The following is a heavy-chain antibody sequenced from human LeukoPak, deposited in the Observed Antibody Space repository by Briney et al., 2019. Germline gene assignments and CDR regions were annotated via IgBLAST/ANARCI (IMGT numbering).Heavy chain of an antibody. V-gene: IGHV1-2*04. J-gene: IGHJ5*02. D-gene: IGHD6-19*01. CDR2: INPNSGGT. CDR3: ARVGYSSGWYLSGNWFDP. Sequence: ASVKVSCKASGYTFTGYYMHWVRQAPGQGLEWMGWINPNSGGTNYAQKFQGWVTMTRDTSISTAYMELSRLRSDDTAVYYCARVGYSSGWYLSGNWFDPWGQGTLVTVSS. CDR1: GYTFTGYY.